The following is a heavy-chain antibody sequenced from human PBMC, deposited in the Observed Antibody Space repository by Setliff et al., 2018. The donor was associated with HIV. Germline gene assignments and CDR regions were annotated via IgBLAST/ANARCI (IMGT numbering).Heavy chain of an antibody. D-gene: IGHD2-15*01. CDR3: ARGVPGICSGGTCYLEY. CDR2: IRHDGINE. V-gene: IGHV3-30*02. CDR1: GFTFSSYG. Sequence: GGSLRLSCAASGFTFSSYGMHWVRQAPGKGLEWVTFIRHDGINEGYRDSVKGRFSVSRDNSKNTVFLQMNSLRVEDTALYYCARGVPGICSGGTCYLEYWGQGALVTVSS. J-gene: IGHJ4*02.